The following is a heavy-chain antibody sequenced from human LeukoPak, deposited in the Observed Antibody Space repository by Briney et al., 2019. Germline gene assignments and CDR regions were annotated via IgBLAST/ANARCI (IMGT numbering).Heavy chain of an antibody. V-gene: IGHV4-38-2*02. CDR1: GYSISSGYY. D-gene: IGHD3-3*02. Sequence: SETLSLTCTVSGYSISSGYYWGWIRQPPGKGLEWIGSIYHSGSTHYNPSLKSRVTISVDTSKNQFSLKLSSVTAADTAVYYCARERILDYWGQGTLVTVSS. J-gene: IGHJ4*02. CDR3: ARERILDY. CDR2: IYHSGST.